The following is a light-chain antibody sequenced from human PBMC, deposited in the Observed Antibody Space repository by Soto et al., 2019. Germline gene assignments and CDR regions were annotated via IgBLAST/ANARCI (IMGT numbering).Light chain of an antibody. Sequence: DIVWTQSPATLSLSPGERATLSCRASQSVSSYLAWYQQKPGQAPRLLIYDASNRATGIPARFSGSGSGTDFTLTISSLEPEDFAVYYCQQRSNWLTFGGGTKVDIK. V-gene: IGKV3-11*01. CDR2: DAS. J-gene: IGKJ4*01. CDR1: QSVSSY. CDR3: QQRSNWLT.